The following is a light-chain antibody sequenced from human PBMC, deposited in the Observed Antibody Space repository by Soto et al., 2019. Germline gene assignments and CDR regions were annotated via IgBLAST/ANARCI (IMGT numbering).Light chain of an antibody. CDR3: QQYGTSPIT. CDR2: GAS. V-gene: IGKV3-20*01. CDR1: QSVSSR. J-gene: IGKJ5*01. Sequence: ETVLTQSPVTLSLSPGERATLCCRASQSVSSRLAWYQQQPGQAPRILISGASTRATGIPDRCSGSGSGTDCTLTISGLEPEDFALYYCQQYGTSPITFGQGTRLEIK.